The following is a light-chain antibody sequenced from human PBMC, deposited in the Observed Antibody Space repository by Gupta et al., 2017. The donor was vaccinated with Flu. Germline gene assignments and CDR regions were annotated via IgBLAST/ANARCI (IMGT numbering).Light chain of an antibody. CDR3: TAHAPGSATV. V-gene: IGLV2-14*01. Sequence: QSALTQPASVSGSPGQSITISCFGTSSDVGAYNFVSWYQQHPGKAPRVVIYEVSNRPSGVSNRFSDSKSGNTASLTISGLQVEDESDYYCTAHAPGSATVFGSGTKVTVL. CDR2: EVS. CDR1: SSDVGAYNF. J-gene: IGLJ1*01.